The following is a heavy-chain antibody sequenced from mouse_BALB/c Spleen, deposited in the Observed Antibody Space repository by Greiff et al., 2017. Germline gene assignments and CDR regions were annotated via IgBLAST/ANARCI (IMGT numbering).Heavy chain of an antibody. CDR3: AYYGSSYYAMDN. D-gene: IGHD1-1*01. CDR1: GYTFTSYW. CDR2: INPSNGRT. J-gene: IGHJ4*01. Sequence: QVQLQQPGAELVKPGASVKLSCKASGYTFTSYWMHWVKQRPGQGLEWIGEINPSNGRTNYNEKFKSKATLTVDKSSSTAYMQLSSLTSEDSAVYYCAYYGSSYYAMDNWGQGTSGTVSS. V-gene: IGHV1S81*02.